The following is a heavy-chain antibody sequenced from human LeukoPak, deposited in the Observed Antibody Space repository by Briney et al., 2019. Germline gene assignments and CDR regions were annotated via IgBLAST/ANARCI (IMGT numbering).Heavy chain of an antibody. CDR2: IIPIFGTA. J-gene: IGHJ4*02. CDR3: ACGEWCCGIWYPFCDY. D-gene: IGHD2-8*02. CDR1: GDTFSGYA. Sequence: SVKVSCKASGDTFSGYAIRWVRQAPGQGLEWMGGIIPIFGTANYAQKFQGRVTITADESTSTAYMELSRLRSEDTAVYFFACGEWCCGIWYPFCDYWGQGTLVTVSS. V-gene: IGHV1-69*13.